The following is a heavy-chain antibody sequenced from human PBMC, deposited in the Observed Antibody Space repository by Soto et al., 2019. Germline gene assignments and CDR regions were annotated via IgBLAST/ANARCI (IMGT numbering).Heavy chain of an antibody. Sequence: ASAKVSCEACGSTFNSYAMHWARQDHGQRLEWMGWINAGNGNTKYSQKFQGRVTITRDTSASTAHMELSSLRSEDTAVYYCARDPSIMNTFGGVIGPFDYWGQGTLVTVSS. D-gene: IGHD3-16*02. V-gene: IGHV1-3*01. CDR2: INAGNGNT. J-gene: IGHJ4*02. CDR1: GSTFNSYA. CDR3: ARDPSIMNTFGGVIGPFDY.